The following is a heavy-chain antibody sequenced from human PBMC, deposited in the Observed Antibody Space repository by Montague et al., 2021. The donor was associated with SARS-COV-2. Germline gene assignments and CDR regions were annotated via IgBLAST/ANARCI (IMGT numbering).Heavy chain of an antibody. CDR1: SGSIISTGYY. Sequence: SETLSLTCSVSSGSIISTGYYWGWVRQPPGKELEWIGSIYYSGTTYYNPSLKSRGTISVDTSKNHLSLRLSSVTAADTAVYFCARGMVRGVTTPCDYWGQGSQVTVSS. D-gene: IGHD3-10*01. CDR3: ARGMVRGVTTPCDY. V-gene: IGHV4-39*02. J-gene: IGHJ4*02. CDR2: IYYSGTT.